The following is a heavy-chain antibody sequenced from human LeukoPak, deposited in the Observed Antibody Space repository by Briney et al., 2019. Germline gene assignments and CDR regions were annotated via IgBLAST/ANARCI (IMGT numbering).Heavy chain of an antibody. CDR1: GYSFTNYW. Sequence: GESLKISCKGSGYSFTNYWIGWVRQMPGKGLEWMGVIYPGDSDTRYSPSFQGQVTISADKSISTHYLQWSSLKASDTAMYYCARNSGNYYRAYFDYWGQGTLVTVSS. CDR2: IYPGDSDT. CDR3: ARNSGNYYRAYFDY. J-gene: IGHJ4*02. V-gene: IGHV5-51*01. D-gene: IGHD1-26*01.